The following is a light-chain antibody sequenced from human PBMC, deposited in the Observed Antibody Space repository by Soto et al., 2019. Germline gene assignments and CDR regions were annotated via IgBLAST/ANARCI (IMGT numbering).Light chain of an antibody. J-gene: IGKJ1*01. CDR1: QSVSSS. CDR3: HQRQSWPRT. V-gene: IGKV3-15*01. CDR2: GAS. Sequence: EVMMTQSPATLSVSPGERATLSCRASQSVSSSLAWYQQKPGQAPRLLIYGASTRATGVPARFSGSGSGTEFTLTISDVEPEDFAVYYCHQRQSWPRTFGQGTKVDIK.